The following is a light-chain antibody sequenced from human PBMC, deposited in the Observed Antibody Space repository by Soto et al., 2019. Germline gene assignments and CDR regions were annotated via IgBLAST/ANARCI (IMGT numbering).Light chain of an antibody. J-gene: IGKJ1*01. CDR3: QQRSDWPLGT. CDR2: XXX. V-gene: IGKV3-11*01. CDR1: QSFGSC. Sequence: EIVLTQSPATLSLSPGERATLSCRASQSFGSCLACLQXEPGQGXXXXXXXXXXGSTGIPARFSGSGSGTDFTLTISSLEPEDFAVYFCQQRSDWPLGTFGQGTKVDIK.